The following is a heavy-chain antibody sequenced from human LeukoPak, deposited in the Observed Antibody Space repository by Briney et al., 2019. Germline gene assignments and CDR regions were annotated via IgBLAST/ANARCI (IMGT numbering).Heavy chain of an antibody. CDR3: ARVSVAGTGPDY. J-gene: IGHJ4*02. Sequence: SSETLSLTCTVSGGSVSSSNYYWSWIWQSPGKGLEWVGFFSYNVHSDYNPSLKSRVTISIDTSKNQFSLRLSSVTAADTAIYYCARVSVAGTGPDYWGQGTLVTVSS. CDR1: GGSVSSSNYY. CDR2: FSYNVHS. V-gene: IGHV4-61*01. D-gene: IGHD6-13*01.